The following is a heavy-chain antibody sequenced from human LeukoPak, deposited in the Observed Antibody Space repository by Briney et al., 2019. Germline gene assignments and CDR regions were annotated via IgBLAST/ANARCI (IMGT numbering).Heavy chain of an antibody. V-gene: IGHV2-5*01. CDR1: GFSLTTSGVS. D-gene: IGHD6-19*01. CDR2: IYWNDDK. J-gene: IGHJ4*02. CDR3: ARRASGWYYFFDS. Sequence: SGPTLVKPTQTLTLTCTFSGFSLTTSGVSVGWIRQPPGQALEWLALIYWNDDKRYSPSLKTRLTITKDPSKNQVFLTMTTMDPLDSGTYFCARRASGWYYFFDSWGQGTLVSVSS.